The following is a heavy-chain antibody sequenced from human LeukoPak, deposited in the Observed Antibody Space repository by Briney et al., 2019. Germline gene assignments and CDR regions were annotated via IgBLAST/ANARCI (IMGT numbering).Heavy chain of an antibody. V-gene: IGHV5-51*01. CDR2: IYPGDSDT. Sequence: GEPLKISCKGSGYSFTSYWIGWVRQMPGKGLEWMGIIYPGDSDTRYSPSFQGPVTISADKSISTAYLQWSSLKASDTAMYYCARQRPMVRGVISGFDYWGQGTLVTVSS. CDR3: ARQRPMVRGVISGFDY. D-gene: IGHD3-10*01. J-gene: IGHJ4*02. CDR1: GYSFTSYW.